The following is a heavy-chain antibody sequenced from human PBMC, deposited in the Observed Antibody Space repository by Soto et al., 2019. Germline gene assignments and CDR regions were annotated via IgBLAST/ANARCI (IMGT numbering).Heavy chain of an antibody. V-gene: IGHV4-4*02. CDR1: GDSISSDHW. J-gene: IGHJ4*02. D-gene: IGHD3-10*01. Sequence: QVQLQESGPGLVKPSETLSLTCAVSGDSISSDHWWTGVRQPPGKGLEWIGEIYHDGRTNYNPSLKSRGTLSLDKSTNQFSLKLASLTAADTAVYFCARETGVQMQVAYWGRGTLVTVSS. CDR3: ARETGVQMQVAY. CDR2: IYHDGRT.